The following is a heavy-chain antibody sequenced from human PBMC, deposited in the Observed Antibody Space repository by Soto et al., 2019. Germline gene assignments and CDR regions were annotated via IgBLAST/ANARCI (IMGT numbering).Heavy chain of an antibody. D-gene: IGHD1-7*01. V-gene: IGHV3-15*01. Sequence: GGSLRLSCAASGFTFSNAWMSWVRQAPGKGLEWVGRIKSKTDGGTTDYAAPVKGRFIISRDDSKNTLYLQMNSLKTEDTAVYYCTKDLWIAPELRKFDYWGQGTLVTVSS. CDR3: TKDLWIAPELRKFDY. CDR2: IKSKTDGGTT. CDR1: GFTFSNAW. J-gene: IGHJ4*02.